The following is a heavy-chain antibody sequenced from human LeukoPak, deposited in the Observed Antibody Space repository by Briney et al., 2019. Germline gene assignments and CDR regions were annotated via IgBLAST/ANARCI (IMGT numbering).Heavy chain of an antibody. V-gene: IGHV1-2*02. Sequence: ASVKVSCKASGYTFTGYYMHWVRQAPGQGLEWMGWINPNSGGTNYAQKFQGRVTMTRDTSISTAYMELSRLRSDDTAVYYCARPMVRGVIIEEYYYMDVWGKGTTVTISS. D-gene: IGHD3-10*01. J-gene: IGHJ6*03. CDR1: GYTFTGYY. CDR2: INPNSGGT. CDR3: ARPMVRGVIIEEYYYMDV.